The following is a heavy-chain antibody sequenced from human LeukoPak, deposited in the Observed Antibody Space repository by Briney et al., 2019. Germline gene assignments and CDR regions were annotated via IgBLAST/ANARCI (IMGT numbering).Heavy chain of an antibody. V-gene: IGHV3-23*01. CDR1: GFSFSNYA. CDR3: AKCIEGPEFRWFNR. CDR2: VRGSGRNT. J-gene: IGHJ4*01. Sequence: GGSVRLSCAGSGFSFSNYAMTWARQAPGEGLEWVSSVRGSGRNTFYPDSVEGRHTLARDNSNNTLYLQTNSMRAEGMGVYYYAKCIEGPEFRWFNRWRQGT. D-gene: IGHD1-14*01.